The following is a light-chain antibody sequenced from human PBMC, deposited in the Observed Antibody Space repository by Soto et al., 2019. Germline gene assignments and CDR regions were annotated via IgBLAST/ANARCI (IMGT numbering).Light chain of an antibody. CDR1: QSVSSSY. V-gene: IGKV3-20*01. J-gene: IGKJ5*01. Sequence: EIVLTQSPGTLSLSPEERATLACRASQSVSSSYLAWYQQKPGQAPRLLIYGASSRATGIPDRFSGSGSGTDLTLTISRLEPEDFAVYYCQQYGSSPSITFGQGTRLEIK. CDR3: QQYGSSPSIT. CDR2: GAS.